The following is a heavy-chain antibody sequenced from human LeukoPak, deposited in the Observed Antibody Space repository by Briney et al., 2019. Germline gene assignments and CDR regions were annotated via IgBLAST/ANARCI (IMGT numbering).Heavy chain of an antibody. J-gene: IGHJ4*02. Sequence: GGSLRLSCAASGLTFSGSAMHWVRQASGKGLEWVGRIRSKANSYATAYAASIKGRFPLYRDDSKNTAYLQMNSLKTEATAVYYCTSPYYYDSSGYYPFDSWGQGTLVTVSS. D-gene: IGHD3-22*01. V-gene: IGHV3-73*01. CDR1: GLTFSGSA. CDR3: TSPYYYDSSGYYPFDS. CDR2: IRSKANSYAT.